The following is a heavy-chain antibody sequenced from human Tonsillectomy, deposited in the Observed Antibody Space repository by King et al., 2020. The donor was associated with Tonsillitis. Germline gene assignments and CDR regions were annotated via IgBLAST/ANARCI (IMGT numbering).Heavy chain of an antibody. CDR2: ISAYNGNT. CDR3: ASDYMGQQLVPFWFDP. J-gene: IGHJ5*02. V-gene: IGHV1-18*01. Sequence: QLVQSGAEVKKPGASVKVSCKASGYTFTSYGISCVRQAPGQGLEWMGWISAYNGNTNYAQKLQGRVTMTTDTSTSTAYMELRSLRSDDTAVYYCASDYMGQQLVPFWFDPWGQGTLVTVSS. D-gene: IGHD6-13*01. CDR1: GYTFTSYG.